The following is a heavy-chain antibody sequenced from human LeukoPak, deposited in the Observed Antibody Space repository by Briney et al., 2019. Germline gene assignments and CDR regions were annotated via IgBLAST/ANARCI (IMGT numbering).Heavy chain of an antibody. CDR1: SYTFTSYG. CDR3: ARVAGSSYYSALSY. CDR2: IIPIFGTA. Sequence: ASVKVSCKASSYTFTSYGISWVRQAPGQGLEWMGGIIPIFGTANYAQKFQGRVTITADKSTSTAYMELSSLRSEDTAVYYCARVAGSSYYSALSYWGQGTLVTVSS. D-gene: IGHD3-22*01. J-gene: IGHJ4*02. V-gene: IGHV1-69*06.